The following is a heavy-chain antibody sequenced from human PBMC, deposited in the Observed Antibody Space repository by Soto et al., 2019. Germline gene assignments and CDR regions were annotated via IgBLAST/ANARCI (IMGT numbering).Heavy chain of an antibody. CDR1: GGTFSSYA. D-gene: IGHD5-12*01. CDR2: IIPIFGTA. CDR3: ARERSGGYSGYDSYYYYGMDV. Sequence: VKVSCKASGGTFSSYAISWVRQAPGQGLEWMGGIIPIFGTANYAQKFQGRVTITADESTSTAFMELSSLRSEDTAVYYCARERSGGYSGYDSYYYYGMDVWGQGTTVTVSS. J-gene: IGHJ6*02. V-gene: IGHV1-69*13.